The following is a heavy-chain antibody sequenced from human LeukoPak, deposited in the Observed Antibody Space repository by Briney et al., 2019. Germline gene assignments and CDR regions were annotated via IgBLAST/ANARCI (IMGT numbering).Heavy chain of an antibody. CDR3: ASQYYYDSSGHYDRDY. CDR1: GFTFSSYW. V-gene: IGHV3-7*01. J-gene: IGHJ4*02. Sequence: GGSLRLSCAASGFTFSSYWMSWVRQAPGKGLEWVANIKQDGSEKYYVDSVKGRFTISRDNAKNSLYLQMNSLRAEDTAVYYCASQYYYDSSGHYDRDYWGQGTLVTVYS. D-gene: IGHD3-22*01. CDR2: IKQDGSEK.